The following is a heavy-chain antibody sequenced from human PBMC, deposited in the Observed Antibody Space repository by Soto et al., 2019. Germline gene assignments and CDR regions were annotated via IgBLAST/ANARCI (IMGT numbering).Heavy chain of an antibody. CDR1: GFTFSSYA. CDR3: ARTGHIVVVTAIGDYYGMDV. Sequence: LRLSCAASGFTFSSYAMNWVRQAPGKGLEWVSAISGSGGSIYYADSVKGRFTISRDNAKNSLYLQMNSLRAEDTAVYYCARTGHIVVVTAIGDYYGMDVWGQGTTVTVSS. CDR2: ISGSGGSI. V-gene: IGHV3-23*01. D-gene: IGHD2-21*02. J-gene: IGHJ6*02.